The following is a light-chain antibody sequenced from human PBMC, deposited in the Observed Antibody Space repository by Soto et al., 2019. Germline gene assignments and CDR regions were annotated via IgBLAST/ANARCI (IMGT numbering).Light chain of an antibody. Sequence: EIVLTQSPDTLSLSPGERATLSCRASQTVGSNLAWYQQKPGQAPRLLIYGASTRAADTPDRFTGSGSGTEFALTISRLQSEDFAVYYCQQYDSSPCAFGQGTRLEIK. V-gene: IGKV3D-15*01. CDR3: QQYDSSPCA. CDR2: GAS. CDR1: QTVGSN. J-gene: IGKJ5*01.